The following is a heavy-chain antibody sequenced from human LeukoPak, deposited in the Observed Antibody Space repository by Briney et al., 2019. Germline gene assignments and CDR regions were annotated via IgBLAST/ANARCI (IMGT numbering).Heavy chain of an antibody. Sequence: PSETLSLTCTVSGYSISSGYYWGWIRQPPGKGLEWIGSIYHSGSTYYNPSLKSRVTISVDTSKNQFSLKLSSVTAADTAVYYCASYSGSEYYFDYWGQGTLVTVSS. J-gene: IGHJ4*02. D-gene: IGHD1-26*01. CDR2: IYHSGST. V-gene: IGHV4-38-2*02. CDR3: ASYSGSEYYFDY. CDR1: GYSISSGYY.